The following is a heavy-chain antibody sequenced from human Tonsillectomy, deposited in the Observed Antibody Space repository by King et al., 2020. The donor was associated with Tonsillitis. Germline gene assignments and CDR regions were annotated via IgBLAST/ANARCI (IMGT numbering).Heavy chain of an antibody. Sequence: QLQESGPGLVKPSETLSLTCTVSGGSISSYYWSWIRQPPGKGLEWIGYIYYSGSTTYNPSLKSRVTISVDTSKNQFSLKLSSVTAADTAVYYCARDSITSPPFYYYYMDVWGKGTTVTVSS. CDR2: IYYSGST. J-gene: IGHJ6*03. CDR1: GGSISSYY. CDR3: ARDSITSPPFYYYYMDV. V-gene: IGHV4-59*01. D-gene: IGHD3-16*01.